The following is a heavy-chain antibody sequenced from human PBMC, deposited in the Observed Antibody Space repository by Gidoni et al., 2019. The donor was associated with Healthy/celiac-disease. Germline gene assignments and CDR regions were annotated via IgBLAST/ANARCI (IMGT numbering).Heavy chain of an antibody. CDR2: ISSNSSTI. V-gene: IGHV3-48*01. D-gene: IGHD2-2*01. Sequence: EVQLVESGGGLVQPGGSLRLSCAASGFTFSSYSMNWVRQAPGKGLEWVSYISSNSSTIYYADSVKGRFTISRDNAKNSLYLQMNSLRAEDTAVYYCARNNIVVVPAAMRGWFDPWGQGTLVTVSS. CDR1: GFTFSSYS. J-gene: IGHJ5*02. CDR3: ARNNIVVVPAAMRGWFDP.